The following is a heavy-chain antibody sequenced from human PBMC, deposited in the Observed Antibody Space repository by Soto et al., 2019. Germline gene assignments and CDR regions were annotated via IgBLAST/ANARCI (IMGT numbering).Heavy chain of an antibody. CDR3: ARGGNYYLDL. Sequence: EVQLVESGGDSVQPGGSLRISCVASGFTFSSSWLHWVRQAPGKELEWVSRMNSDGSTTNHADSVKGRFTISRDNAKNILYLQMNSLRAEDTAVYNCARGGNYYLDLWGRGTLVTVSS. CDR2: MNSDGSTT. CDR1: GFTFSSSW. V-gene: IGHV3-74*01. D-gene: IGHD1-7*01. J-gene: IGHJ2*01.